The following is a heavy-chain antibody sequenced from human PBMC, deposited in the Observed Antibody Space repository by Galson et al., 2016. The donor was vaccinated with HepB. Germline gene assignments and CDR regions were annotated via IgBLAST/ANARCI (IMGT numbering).Heavy chain of an antibody. CDR2: ISSNGGST. CDR3: VKVQGLLSGLLLDGMDV. V-gene: IGHV3-64D*06. Sequence: SLRLSCAASGFIFKSYIMHWVRQAPGKGLEYVSSISSNGGSTSYADSVKGRFTISRDNSNNTLYLQMRSLRTEDTAVYYCVKVQGLLSGLLLDGMDVWGQGTTVTVSS. CDR1: GFIFKSYI. D-gene: IGHD6-25*01. J-gene: IGHJ6*02.